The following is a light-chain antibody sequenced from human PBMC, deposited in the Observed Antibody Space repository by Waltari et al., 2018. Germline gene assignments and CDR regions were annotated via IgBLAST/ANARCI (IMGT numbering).Light chain of an antibody. J-gene: IGKJ3*01. Sequence: VILTQSPATLSLSPGERATLSCRASQSVSSNLAWYQQKPGQAPRLLIHSASSRATGIPARFSGSGSGTEFTLTICSLEPEDVGVYHCYQHSSGYFTFGPGTKLDMK. CDR2: SAS. CDR1: QSVSSN. CDR3: YQHSSGYFT. V-gene: IGKV3-11*01.